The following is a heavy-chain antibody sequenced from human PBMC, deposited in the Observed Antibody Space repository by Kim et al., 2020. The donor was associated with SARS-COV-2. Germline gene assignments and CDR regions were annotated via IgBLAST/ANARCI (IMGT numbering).Heavy chain of an antibody. V-gene: IGHV4-4*02. CDR3: ARDRYCSGGSCYSGDYYYYGMDV. D-gene: IGHD2-15*01. CDR2: IYHSGST. J-gene: IGHJ6*02. CDR1: GGSISSSNW. Sequence: SETLSLTCAVSGGSISSSNWWSWVRQPPGKGLEWIGEIYHSGSTNYNPSLKSRVTISVDKSKNQFSLKLSSVTAADTAVYYCARDRYCSGGSCYSGDYYYYGMDVWGHGPTVTVS.